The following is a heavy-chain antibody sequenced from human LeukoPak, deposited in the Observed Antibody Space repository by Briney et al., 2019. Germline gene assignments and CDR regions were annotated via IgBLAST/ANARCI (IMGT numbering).Heavy chain of an antibody. J-gene: IGHJ4*02. CDR3: ATSRTFDY. D-gene: IGHD1-7*01. Sequence: PGGSLRLSCAASGFIVSTSYMSWVRQAPGKGLEWVANIKQDGSEKYYVDSVKGRFTISRDNAENSLYLQMNSLRAEDTAVYYCATSRTFDYWGQGTLVTVSS. V-gene: IGHV3-7*01. CDR2: IKQDGSEK. CDR1: GFIVSTSY.